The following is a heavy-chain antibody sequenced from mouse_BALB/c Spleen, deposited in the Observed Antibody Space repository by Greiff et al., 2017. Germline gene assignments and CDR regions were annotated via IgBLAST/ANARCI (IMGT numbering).Heavy chain of an antibody. CDR3: TLYDYAFAY. CDR2: IDPENGDT. D-gene: IGHD2-4*01. J-gene: IGHJ3*01. Sequence: DVKLVESGAELVRSGASVKLSCTASGFNIKDYYMHWVKQRPEQGLEWIGWIDPENGDTEYAPKFQGKATMTADTSSNTAYLQLSSLTSEDTAVYYCTLYDYAFAYWGQGTLVTVSA. CDR1: GFNIKDYY. V-gene: IGHV14-4*02.